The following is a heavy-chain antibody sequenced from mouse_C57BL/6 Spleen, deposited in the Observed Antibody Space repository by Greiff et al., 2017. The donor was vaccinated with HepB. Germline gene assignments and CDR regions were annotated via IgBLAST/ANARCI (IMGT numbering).Heavy chain of an antibody. CDR2: ISSGGSTI. J-gene: IGHJ2*01. V-gene: IGHV5-17*01. CDR3: ARNYYSTLDY. CDR1: GFTFSDYG. D-gene: IGHD2-5*01. Sequence: EVKLMESGGGLVKPGGSLKLSCAASGFTFSDYGMHWVRQAPEEGLEWVAYISSGGSTIYYADTVKGRFTFSRDNAKNTLFLRMTSLRSEDTAMYYCARNYYSTLDYWGQGTTLTVSS.